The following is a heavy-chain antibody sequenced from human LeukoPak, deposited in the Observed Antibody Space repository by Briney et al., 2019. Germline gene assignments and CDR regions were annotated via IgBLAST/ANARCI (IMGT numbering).Heavy chain of an antibody. Sequence: SETLSLTCTVSGGSISGYYWSWIRQPPGKGLEWIGYIYDSGSTNYNASLNSRATISRDTSRSQVSLKLTSVTAADTAVYYCASSNLGSLGQFDPWGQGTLVTVSS. CDR2: IYDSGST. D-gene: IGHD3-10*01. CDR3: ASSNLGSLGQFDP. V-gene: IGHV4-59*01. J-gene: IGHJ5*02. CDR1: GGSISGYY.